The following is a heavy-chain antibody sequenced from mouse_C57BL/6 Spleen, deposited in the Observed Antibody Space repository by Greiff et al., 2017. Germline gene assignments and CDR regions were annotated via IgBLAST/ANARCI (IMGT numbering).Heavy chain of an antibody. CDR1: GYTFTDYY. J-gene: IGHJ3*01. V-gene: IGHV1-19*01. D-gene: IGHD2-5*01. Sequence: VQLQQSGPVLVKPGASVKMSCKASGYTFTDYYMNWVKQSHGKSLEWIGFINPYNGGTSYNQKFKGKATLTVDKSSSTAYMELNSLTSEDSAVYYCARRRTYYSNFLFAYWGQGTLVTVSA. CDR3: ARRRTYYSNFLFAY. CDR2: INPYNGGT.